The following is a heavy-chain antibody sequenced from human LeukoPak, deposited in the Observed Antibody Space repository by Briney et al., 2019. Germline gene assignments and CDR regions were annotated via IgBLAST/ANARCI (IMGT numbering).Heavy chain of an antibody. J-gene: IGHJ4*01. CDR3: ARGGCDYDSSCYTLDY. CDR2: IYYTGST. V-gene: IGHV4-39*07. CDR1: GGSISSSDYY. D-gene: IGHD3-22*01. Sequence: SETLSLTCTLSGGSISSSDYYWGWIRQPPGKGLQWIGSIYYTGSTYYSPSLKSRVTMSLDTAKSQFSLRLRSVTAADTAIYYCARGGCDYDSSCYTLDYWGHGTLITVSS.